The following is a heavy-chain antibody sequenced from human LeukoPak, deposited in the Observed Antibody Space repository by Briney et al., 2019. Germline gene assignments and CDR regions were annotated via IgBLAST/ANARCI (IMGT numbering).Heavy chain of an antibody. J-gene: IGHJ4*02. CDR2: IYYSGST. CDR1: GGSISSYY. V-gene: IGHV4-59*01. D-gene: IGHD6-19*01. Sequence: SETLSLTCTVSGGSISSYYWSWIRQPPGKGLEWIGYIYYSGSTNYNPSLKSRVTISVDTSKNQFSLKLSSVTAADTAVYYCARGYSCGWDIDYWGQGTLVTVSS. CDR3: ARGYSCGWDIDY.